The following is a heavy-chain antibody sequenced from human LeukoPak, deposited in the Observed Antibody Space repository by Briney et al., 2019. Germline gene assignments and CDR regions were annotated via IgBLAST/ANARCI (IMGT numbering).Heavy chain of an antibody. V-gene: IGHV3-48*02. CDR1: GFTFSSYQ. Sequence: GGSLRLSCAASGFTFSSYQMIWVRQAPGKGLEWVSYISSSGGTIYQADSVKGRFTISRDTARNSLYLQMNSLRDEDTAMYYCVRDPDALDYWGQGTLVTVPS. CDR2: ISSSGGTI. J-gene: IGHJ4*02. CDR3: VRDPDALDY.